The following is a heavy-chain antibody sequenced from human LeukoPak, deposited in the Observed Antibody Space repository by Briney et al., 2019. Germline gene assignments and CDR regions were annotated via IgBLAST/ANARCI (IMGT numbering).Heavy chain of an antibody. CDR1: GFTFSSYS. J-gene: IGHJ4*02. V-gene: IGHV3-21*04. Sequence: PGGSLRLSCAASGFTFSSYSMTWVRQAPGKGLEWVSSISSSSSYIYYADSVKGRFTISRDNAKNSLYLQMNSLRAEDTAMYYCAALGSYYQQKPGFDYWGQGTLLTVSS. D-gene: IGHD1-26*01. CDR3: AALGSYYQQKPGFDY. CDR2: ISSSSSYI.